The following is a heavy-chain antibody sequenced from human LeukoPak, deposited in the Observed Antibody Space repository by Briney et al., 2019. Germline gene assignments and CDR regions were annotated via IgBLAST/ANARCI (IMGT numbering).Heavy chain of an antibody. CDR2: ISSSSSTI. Sequence: GGSLRLSCAASAFTFSRFSMNWVRQAPGKGLEWVSYISSSSSTIYYADSVKGRFTISRDNAKNSLYLQMNSLRAEDTAVYYCARVSRGNSVGGDYWGQGTLVTVSS. CDR1: AFTFSRFS. D-gene: IGHD4-23*01. J-gene: IGHJ4*02. CDR3: ARVSRGNSVGGDY. V-gene: IGHV3-48*01.